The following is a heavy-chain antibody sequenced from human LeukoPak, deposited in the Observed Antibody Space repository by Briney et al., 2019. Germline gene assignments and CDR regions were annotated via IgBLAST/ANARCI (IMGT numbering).Heavy chain of an antibody. CDR3: ARSRAFNSGAFDP. D-gene: IGHD1-26*01. CDR1: GASVSSASF. CDR2: IYSGVNT. J-gene: IGHJ5*02. V-gene: IGHV4-61*01. Sequence: SETLSLTCTVSGASVSSASFWTWIRQPPGKGVEWIAHIYSGVNTNYNPSLKSRVTISVDTSKNQFSLRLNSVTAADTAVYYCARSRAFNSGAFDPWGQGSLVTVSS.